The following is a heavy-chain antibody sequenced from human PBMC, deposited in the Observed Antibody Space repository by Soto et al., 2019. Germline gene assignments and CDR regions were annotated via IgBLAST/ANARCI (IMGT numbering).Heavy chain of an antibody. D-gene: IGHD4-17*01. Sequence: PSETLSLTCTVSGGSISSYYWSWIRQPPGKGLEWIGYIYYSGSTNYNPSLKSRVTISVDTSKNQFSLKLSSVTAADTAVYYCARAYGVGAGDYWGQGTLVTVS. CDR3: ARAYGVGAGDY. V-gene: IGHV4-59*01. CDR2: IYYSGST. CDR1: GGSISSYY. J-gene: IGHJ4*02.